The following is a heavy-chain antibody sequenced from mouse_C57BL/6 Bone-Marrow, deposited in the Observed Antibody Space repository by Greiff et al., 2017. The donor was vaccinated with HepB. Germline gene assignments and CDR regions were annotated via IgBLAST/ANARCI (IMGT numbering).Heavy chain of an antibody. CDR2: IRSKSNNYAT. D-gene: IGHD2-1*01. V-gene: IGHV10-1*01. J-gene: IGHJ4*01. CDR3: VRQGKGAMDY. CDR1: GFSFNTYA. Sequence: DVKLVESGGGLVQPKGSLKLSCAASGFSFNTYAMNWVRQAPGKGLEWVARIRSKSNNYATYYADSVKDRFTISRDDSESMLYLQMNNLKTEDTAMYYCVRQGKGAMDYWGQGTSVTVSS.